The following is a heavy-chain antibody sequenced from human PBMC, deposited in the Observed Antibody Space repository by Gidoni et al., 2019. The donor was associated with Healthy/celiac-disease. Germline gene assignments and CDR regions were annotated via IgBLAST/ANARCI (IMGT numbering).Heavy chain of an antibody. CDR2: ISGSGGST. J-gene: IGHJ6*02. V-gene: IGHV3-23*04. Sequence: EVQLVESGGGLVQPGGSLRLSCAASGFPFRSYAMSWVRQAPGKGLEWVAAISGSGGSTYYADSVKGRFTISRSNSKNPLYLQMNSLRAEDTAVYDCAKDLRAVTNRPYGMDVWGQGTTVTVSS. CDR1: GFPFRSYA. D-gene: IGHD1-1*01. CDR3: AKDLRAVTNRPYGMDV.